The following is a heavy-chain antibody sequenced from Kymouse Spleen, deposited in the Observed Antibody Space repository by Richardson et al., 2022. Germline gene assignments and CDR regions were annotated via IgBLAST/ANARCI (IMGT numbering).Heavy chain of an antibody. V-gene: IGHV3-13*01. CDR1: GFTFSSYD. Sequence: EVQLVESGGGLVQPGGSLRLSCAASGFTFSSYDMHWVRQATGKGLEWVSAIGTAGDTYYPGSVKGRFTISRENAKNSLYLQMNSLRAGDTAVYYCARSSGITGTTAFDYWGQGTLVTVSS. D-gene: IGHD1-7*01. J-gene: IGHJ4*02. CDR3: ARSSGITGTTAFDY. CDR2: IGTAGDT.